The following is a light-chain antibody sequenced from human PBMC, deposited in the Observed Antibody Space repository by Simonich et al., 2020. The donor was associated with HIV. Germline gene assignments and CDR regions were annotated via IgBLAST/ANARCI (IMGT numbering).Light chain of an antibody. V-gene: IGKV1-5*03. CDR3: QQYNSYSYT. Sequence: DIQMTQSPSTLSASVGDRFTITCRASQSINSWLAWYQQKPGKDPKLLIYKASSLESGVPSRCSGSGSGTEFTLTISSLQPDDFATYYCQQYNSYSYTFGQGTKLEIK. CDR2: KAS. J-gene: IGKJ2*01. CDR1: QSINSW.